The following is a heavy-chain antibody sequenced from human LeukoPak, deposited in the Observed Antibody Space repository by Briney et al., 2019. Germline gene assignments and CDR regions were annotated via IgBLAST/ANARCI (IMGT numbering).Heavy chain of an antibody. CDR2: ISSSSYI. D-gene: IGHD3-22*01. Sequence: GGSLRLSCAASGFTFSSYSMNWVRQAPGKGLEWVSSISSSSYIYYADSVRGRFTIYRDNVKNSLFLQMNSLRAEDTAVYYCARGGSTYYDSSGYLYFDYWGQGTLVAVSS. CDR1: GFTFSSYS. CDR3: ARGGSTYYDSSGYLYFDY. V-gene: IGHV3-21*06. J-gene: IGHJ4*02.